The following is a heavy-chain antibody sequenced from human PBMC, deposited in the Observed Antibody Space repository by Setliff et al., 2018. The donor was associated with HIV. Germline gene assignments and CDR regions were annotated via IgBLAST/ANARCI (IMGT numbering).Heavy chain of an antibody. CDR3: ARQRSGYNYPYYYPYYMDV. V-gene: IGHV4-39*01. CDR1: RGSISSTSHY. Sequence: SETLSLTCIVSRGSISSTSHYWGWVRQSPGRRLEWIGSIYYSGNTYYNPSLKSRVTISVDTSKNQFSLKLSSVTAADTAVYYCARQRSGYNYPYYYPYYMDVWGKGTTVTVSS. J-gene: IGHJ6*03. CDR2: IYYSGNT. D-gene: IGHD5-12*01.